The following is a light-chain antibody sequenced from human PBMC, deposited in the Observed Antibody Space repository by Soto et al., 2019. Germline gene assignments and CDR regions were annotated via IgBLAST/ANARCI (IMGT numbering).Light chain of an antibody. CDR3: QQGREWSPLT. J-gene: IGKJ4*01. CDR2: DAS. V-gene: IGKV3-11*01. CDR1: QSVDSF. Sequence: EIVLTQSPATLSLFPGERATLSCRASQSVDSFLAWYQQKPGQAPSLLIYDASNRATGTPARFSGSGSGTDFTLTISRLEPEDAAVYYCQQGREWSPLTFGGGTNMEIK.